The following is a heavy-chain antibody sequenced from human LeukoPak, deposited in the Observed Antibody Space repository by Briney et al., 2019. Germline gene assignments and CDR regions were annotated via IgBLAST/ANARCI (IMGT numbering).Heavy chain of an antibody. V-gene: IGHV4-39*01. CDR1: GFTFSSYSMN. Sequence: GSLRLSCAASGFTFSSYSMNWVRQAPGKGLEWIGSIYYSGSTYYNPSLKSRVTISVDTSKNQFSLKLSSVTAADTAVYYCARHRYYYDSSGYYVPSNYYYYMDVWGKGTTVTVSS. J-gene: IGHJ6*03. D-gene: IGHD3-22*01. CDR2: IYYSGST. CDR3: ARHRYYYDSSGYYVPSNYYYYMDV.